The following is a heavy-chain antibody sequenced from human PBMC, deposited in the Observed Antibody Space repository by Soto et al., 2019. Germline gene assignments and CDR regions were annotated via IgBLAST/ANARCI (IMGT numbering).Heavy chain of an antibody. CDR2: IFYSGST. CDR1: GVSLTSGTYY. J-gene: IGHJ4*02. CDR3: ASTEDFFDY. Sequence: SETLSLTCSVSGVSLTSGTYYWSWIRQHPGKGLEWIGYIFYSGSTDHNPSLKSRVNISVDTSKNQFSLKLSSVTAADTAVYYCASTEDFFDYWGQGTLVTVSS. V-gene: IGHV4-31*03.